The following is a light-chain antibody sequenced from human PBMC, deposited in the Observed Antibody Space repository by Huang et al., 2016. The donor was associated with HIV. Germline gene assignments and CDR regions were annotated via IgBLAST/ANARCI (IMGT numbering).Light chain of an antibody. J-gene: IGKJ2*01. V-gene: IGKV2-30*01. CDR2: KVA. CDR3: MQGTHWPPYT. Sequence: DVVLSQSPLSLPVTLGQPASISCRSSQSLVYSDGNTYLTWFHQRPGQPPRRLIYKVANRDSGVPDRFSGSGSGTDFTLKISRVEAEDVGIYYCMQGTHWPPYTFGQGTKLEIK. CDR1: QSLVYSDGNTY.